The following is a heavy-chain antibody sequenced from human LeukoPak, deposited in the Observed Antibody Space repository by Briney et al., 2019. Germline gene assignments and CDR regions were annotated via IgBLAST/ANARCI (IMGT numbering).Heavy chain of an antibody. CDR3: ARDFFHGHCAGLSCFHLDY. V-gene: IGHV1-18*01. CDR2: ISANNGDT. Sequence: VASVKVSCKASGYTFTRYGISWVRQAPGQGLEWMGWISANNGDTNSAQKFQGRVTMTTDTSTSTAYMELRSLRSDDTAVYYCARDFFHGHCAGLSCFHLDYWGQGSLVTVSS. CDR1: GYTFTRYG. J-gene: IGHJ4*02. D-gene: IGHD2-15*01.